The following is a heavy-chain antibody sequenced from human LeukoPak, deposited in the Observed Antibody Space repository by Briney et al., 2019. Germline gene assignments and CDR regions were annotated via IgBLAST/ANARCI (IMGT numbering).Heavy chain of an antibody. V-gene: IGHV4-59*01. CDR2: IYYSGSA. CDR1: GGSISSYY. D-gene: IGHD6-19*01. J-gene: IGHJ3*02. CDR3: ARTPKEGIAVAGIDRNAFDI. Sequence: SETLSLTCTVSGGSISSYYWSWIRQPPGKGLEWIGYIYYSGSANYNPSLKSRVTVSVDTSKNQFSLKLSSVTAADTAVYYCARTPKEGIAVAGIDRNAFDIWGQGTMVTVSS.